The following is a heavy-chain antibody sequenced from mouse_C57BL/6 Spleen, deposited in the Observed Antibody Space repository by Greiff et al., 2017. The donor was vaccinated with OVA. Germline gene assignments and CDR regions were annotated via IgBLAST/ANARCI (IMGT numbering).Heavy chain of an antibody. CDR3: ARNLVLYFDY. V-gene: IGHV2-2*01. Sequence: QVQLQQSGPGLVQPSQSLSITCTVSGFSLTSYGVHWVRQSPGKGLEWLGVIWSGGSTDYNAAFISRLSISKDNSKSQVFFKMNSLQADDTAIYYCARNLVLYFDYWGQGTTLTVSS. J-gene: IGHJ2*01. CDR1: GFSLTSYG. CDR2: IWSGGST. D-gene: IGHD1-1*02.